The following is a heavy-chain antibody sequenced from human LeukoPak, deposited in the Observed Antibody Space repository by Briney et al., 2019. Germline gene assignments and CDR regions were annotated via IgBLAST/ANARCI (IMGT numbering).Heavy chain of an antibody. V-gene: IGHV1-18*01. CDR3: ARDGYDSSGYYYFIFDY. Sequence: ASVKVSCKASGYTFTSYGISWVRQAPGQGLEWMGWISAYNGNTNYAQKLQGRVTMTTDTSTSTAYMELRSLRSDDTAVYYCARDGYDSSGYYYFIFDYWGQGTLVTVSS. J-gene: IGHJ4*02. CDR1: GYTFTSYG. D-gene: IGHD3-22*01. CDR2: ISAYNGNT.